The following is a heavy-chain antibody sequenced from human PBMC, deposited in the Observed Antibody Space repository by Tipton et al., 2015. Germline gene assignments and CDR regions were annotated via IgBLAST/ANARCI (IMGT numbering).Heavy chain of an antibody. J-gene: IGHJ4*02. CDR2: INSDGSTI. CDR1: GFTFSIFW. Sequence: GSLRLSCAASGFTFSIFWMHWVRQAPGKGLVWVSRINSDGSTIDYADSVKGRFTISRDNAKNTLYLQMNSLGGEDTAVYYCARAGSFRFDYWGLGTPVTVSS. V-gene: IGHV3-74*01. D-gene: IGHD3-10*01. CDR3: ARAGSFRFDY.